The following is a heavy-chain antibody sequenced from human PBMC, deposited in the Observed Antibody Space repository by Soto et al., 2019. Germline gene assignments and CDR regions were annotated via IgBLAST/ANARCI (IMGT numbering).Heavy chain of an antibody. D-gene: IGHD3-16*01. CDR2: ISTSGRTI. J-gene: IGHJ5*02. CDR1: GFTFSSYE. Sequence: EVLLVESGGGLVQPGGSLRLSCTASGFTFSSYEMNWVRQAPGKGLEWISYISTSGRTIFDAGSVKGRFTISRDNTRNTLFLQMDRLRPEYTAVYSCARQPPHVYEASPKWFDPWGQGTLVIVSS. CDR3: ARQPPHVYEASPKWFDP. V-gene: IGHV3-48*03.